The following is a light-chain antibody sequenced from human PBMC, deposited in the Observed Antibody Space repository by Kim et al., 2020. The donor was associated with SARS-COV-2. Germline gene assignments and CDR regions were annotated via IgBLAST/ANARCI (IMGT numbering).Light chain of an antibody. CDR2: GAS. V-gene: IGKV1-17*01. CDR1: QGIRNY. J-gene: IGKJ3*01. CDR3: LQHNSYPLT. Sequence: DIQMTQSPSSLSASVGDRVTITCRASQGIRNYLGWYQQKPGKAPKRLIYGASSLQSGVPSRFSGSGSGTEFTLTISSLQPEDFATYYCLQHNSYPLTFGPGTKVDIK.